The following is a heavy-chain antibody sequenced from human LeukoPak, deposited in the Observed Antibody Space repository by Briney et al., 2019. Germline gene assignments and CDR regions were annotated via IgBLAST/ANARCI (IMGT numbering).Heavy chain of an antibody. J-gene: IGHJ4*02. V-gene: IGHV1-69*05. CDR2: IIPIFGTA. CDR1: GGTFSSYA. Sequence: ASVKVSCKASGGTFSSYAISWVRQAPGQGLEWMGGIIPIFGTANYAQKFQGRVTITTDESTSTAYMELSSLRSEDTAVYYCAGDRLGSRYFDYWGQGTLVTVSS. D-gene: IGHD3-9*01. CDR3: AGDRLGSRYFDY.